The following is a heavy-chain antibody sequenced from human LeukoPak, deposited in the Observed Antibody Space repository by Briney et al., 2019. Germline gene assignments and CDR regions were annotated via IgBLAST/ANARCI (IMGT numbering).Heavy chain of an antibody. CDR2: ISSSGGTI. J-gene: IGHJ4*02. CDR3: ARAWIPTYFDY. CDR1: GFTFSSYE. Sequence: GGSLRLSCAASGFTFSSYEMNWVRQAPGKGLEWVSYISSSGGTIYYADSVKGRFTISRDNAKNSLYLQMNSLRAEDTAVYYCARAWIPTYFDYWGQGTLVTVSS. V-gene: IGHV3-48*03. D-gene: IGHD5-18*01.